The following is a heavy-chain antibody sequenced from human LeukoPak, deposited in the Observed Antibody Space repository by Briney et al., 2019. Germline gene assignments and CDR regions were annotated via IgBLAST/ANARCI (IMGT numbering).Heavy chain of an antibody. Sequence: GGSLRLSCAASGFTFSSYAMNWVRQAPGKGLEWVSAISGSGSSTYYADSVKGRFTISRDNSKNTLYLQMNSLRADDTAVYYCAKLRSIYAFDYWGQGTMVIVSS. CDR1: GFTFSSYA. D-gene: IGHD5/OR15-5a*01. V-gene: IGHV3-23*01. J-gene: IGHJ4*03. CDR3: AKLRSIYAFDY. CDR2: ISGSGSST.